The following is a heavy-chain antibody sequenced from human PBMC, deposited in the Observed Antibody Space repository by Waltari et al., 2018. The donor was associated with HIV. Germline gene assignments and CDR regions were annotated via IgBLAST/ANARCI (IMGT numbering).Heavy chain of an antibody. J-gene: IGHJ4*02. V-gene: IGHV4-59*08. CDR2: IKDIGST. CDR3: ARHLSVRAVFDY. CDR1: GDSITNFY. D-gene: IGHD1-1*01. Sequence: QVQLQESGPGLVKPSETLSLTCNVSGDSITNFYWSWIRLSPEKALEWICYIKDIGSTNYNPARRSRVTISRDVSRNQYSRTMTSVTAADTAVYYCARHLSVRAVFDYWGQGTLVAVSS.